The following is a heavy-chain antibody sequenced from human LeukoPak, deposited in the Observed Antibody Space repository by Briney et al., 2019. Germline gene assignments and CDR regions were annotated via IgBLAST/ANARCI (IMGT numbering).Heavy chain of an antibody. D-gene: IGHD4-17*01. CDR1: GGTFNNSA. CDR3: ARDVHGDYGSGWFDP. J-gene: IGHJ5*02. CDR2: IMPLLGTA. Sequence: SVKVSCKPSGGTFNNSAISWVRQAPGQGLEWLGGIMPLLGTAGYAQKFQGRVTITKDESTRTVYLELTSLTSDDTAVYYCARDVHGDYGSGWFDPWGQGTLVSVSS. V-gene: IGHV1-69*05.